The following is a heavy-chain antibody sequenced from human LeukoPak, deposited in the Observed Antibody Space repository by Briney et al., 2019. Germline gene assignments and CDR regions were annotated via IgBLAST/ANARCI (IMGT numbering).Heavy chain of an antibody. V-gene: IGHV3-30*02. CDR2: IRHDGSDK. Sequence: GGSLRLSCAASGFTFSDFGMHWVRQAPGKGLEWVAFIRHDGSDKYYAESVKGRFTISRDNSKNTLSLQMNTLRPEDTAVYYCARGDCSATSCSLDYWGQGTLVTVSS. J-gene: IGHJ4*02. CDR3: ARGDCSATSCSLDY. CDR1: GFTFSDFG. D-gene: IGHD2-2*01.